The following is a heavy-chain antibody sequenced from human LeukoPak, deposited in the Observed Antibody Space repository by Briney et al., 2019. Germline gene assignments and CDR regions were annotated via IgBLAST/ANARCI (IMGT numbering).Heavy chain of an antibody. Sequence: SETLSLTCTVSGGSISSYYWSWIRQPAGKGLEWIGRIYTSGSTNYNPSLKSRVTMSVDTSKNQFSLKLSSVTAADTAVYYCATSSPDYDILTGYYIGDAFDIWAKGQWSPSLQ. CDR3: ATSSPDYDILTGYYIGDAFDI. D-gene: IGHD3-9*01. CDR1: GGSISSYY. CDR2: IYTSGST. J-gene: IGHJ3*02. V-gene: IGHV4-4*07.